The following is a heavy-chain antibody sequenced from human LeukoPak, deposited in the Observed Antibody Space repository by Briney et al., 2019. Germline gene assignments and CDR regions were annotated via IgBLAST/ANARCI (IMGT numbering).Heavy chain of an antibody. CDR1: GGSFSGYY. V-gene: IGHV4-34*01. Sequence: SETLSLTCAVYGGSFSGYYWSWIRQPPVKGLEWIGEINHSGSTNYNPSLKSRVTISVDTSKNQFSLKLSSVTAEDTAVYYCARGSSWYRLNYWGQGTLVTVSS. CDR2: INHSGST. CDR3: ARGSSWYRLNY. J-gene: IGHJ4*02. D-gene: IGHD6-13*01.